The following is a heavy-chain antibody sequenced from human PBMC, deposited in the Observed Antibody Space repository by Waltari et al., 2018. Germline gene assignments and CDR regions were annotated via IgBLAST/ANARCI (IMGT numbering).Heavy chain of an antibody. D-gene: IGHD3-16*01. CDR3: ASGHSYISNSRHYGPFDL. Sequence: QVHLLQSGPEVRKPGSSVKVSCQASGGTFNNYVFNWVRQAPGQGLEWMGRIIPILGQTTYSQRFQGRVTMTADKSTKTTYMGLASLRSEDTALYYCASGHSYISNSRHYGPFDLWGQGTLITVSS. CDR1: GGTFNNYV. J-gene: IGHJ5*02. CDR2: IIPILGQT. V-gene: IGHV1-69*02.